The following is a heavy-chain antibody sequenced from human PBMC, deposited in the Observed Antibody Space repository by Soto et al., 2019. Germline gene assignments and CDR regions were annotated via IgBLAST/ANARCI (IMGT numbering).Heavy chain of an antibody. CDR1: GYTFTSYG. Sequence: ASVKVSCKASGYTFTSYGISWVRQAPGQGLEWMGWISAYNGNTNYAQKLQGRVTMTTDTSTSTAYMELRSLRPDDTAVYYCARGRPRDGYNSGHSDFDIWGQGTMVTVSS. D-gene: IGHD5-12*01. J-gene: IGHJ3*02. CDR2: ISAYNGNT. V-gene: IGHV1-18*01. CDR3: ARGRPRDGYNSGHSDFDI.